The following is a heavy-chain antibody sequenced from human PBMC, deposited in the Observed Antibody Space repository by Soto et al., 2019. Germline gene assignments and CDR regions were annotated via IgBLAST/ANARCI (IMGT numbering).Heavy chain of an antibody. CDR3: GRDPYSGARYYLDL. D-gene: IGHD1-26*01. CDR2: KWFFASGGNE. CDR1: GFTFSSYG. Sequence: GGALRLSCATSGFTFSSYGIHWGRQAPGKGLECVAVKWFFASGGNEYYADSVKGRFAISRDDSKQTAYLGMKSLRAEDTAVYYCGRDPYSGARYYLDLCGRGTQVTVYS. V-gene: IGHV3-33*01. J-gene: IGHJ4*02.